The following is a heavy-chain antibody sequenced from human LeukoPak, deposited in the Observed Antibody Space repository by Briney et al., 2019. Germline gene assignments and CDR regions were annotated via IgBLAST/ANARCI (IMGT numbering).Heavy chain of an antibody. V-gene: IGHV3-7*01. Sequence: GGSLRLSCAASGFTFSSYWMSWVRQAPGKGLEWVANIKQDGSEKYYVDSVKGRFTISRDNAKNSLYLQMNSLRAEDTAVYYCARDRGAARRVATNWFDPWGQGTLVTVSS. CDR2: IKQDGSEK. CDR3: ARDRGAARRVATNWFDP. D-gene: IGHD6-6*01. J-gene: IGHJ5*02. CDR1: GFTFSSYW.